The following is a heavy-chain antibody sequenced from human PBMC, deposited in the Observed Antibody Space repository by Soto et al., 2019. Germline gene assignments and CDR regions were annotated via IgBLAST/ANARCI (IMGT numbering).Heavy chain of an antibody. CDR3: ARTYYYGSGSYLAPYYFVS. Sequence: PGESLKISCKGSGYSFTNYWIGWVRQMPGKGLEWMGIIYPGDSDSRYSPSFQGQVTISADKSINTAYLQWSSLKASDTAMYYCARTYYYGSGSYLAPYYFVSWGQGTLVTVSS. V-gene: IGHV5-51*01. CDR1: GYSFTNYW. J-gene: IGHJ4*02. CDR2: IYPGDSDS. D-gene: IGHD3-10*01.